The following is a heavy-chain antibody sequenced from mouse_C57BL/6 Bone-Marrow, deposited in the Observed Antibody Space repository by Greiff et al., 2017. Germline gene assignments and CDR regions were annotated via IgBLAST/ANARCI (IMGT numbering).Heavy chain of an antibody. D-gene: IGHD3-3*01. CDR1: GFTFSAYY. Sequence: EVKLQESGGGLVQPGGSLKLSCAASGFTFSAYYMSWVRPTPEKRLEWVAYLSNGGGSTYYTDTVKGRFTISRDNSKNTLYLQMSRLKSEDTAMYYCARQGGTGYFDYGGQGTTLTGSS. V-gene: IGHV5-12*01. CDR3: ARQGGTGYFDY. J-gene: IGHJ2*01. CDR2: LSNGGGST.